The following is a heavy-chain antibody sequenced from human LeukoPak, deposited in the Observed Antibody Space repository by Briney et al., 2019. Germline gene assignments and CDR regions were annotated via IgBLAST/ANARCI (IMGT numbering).Heavy chain of an antibody. J-gene: IGHJ4*02. V-gene: IGHV3-11*01. CDR1: GFTLSDYY. CDR2: ISGSGSTI. CDR3: ARRSGSYQADFDY. D-gene: IGHD1-26*01. Sequence: GGSLRLSCAASGFTLSDYYMSWIRQAPGKGLEWVSYISGSGSTIYYADSVKGRFTISRDNANNSLYLQMNSLAAEDTAVYYCARRSGSYQADFDYWGQGTLVTVSS.